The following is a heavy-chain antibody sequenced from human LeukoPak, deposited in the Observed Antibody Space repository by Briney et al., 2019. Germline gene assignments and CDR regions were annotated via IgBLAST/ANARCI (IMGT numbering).Heavy chain of an antibody. CDR2: IYYSGST. V-gene: IGHV4-59*01. J-gene: IGHJ4*02. CDR1: GGSISSYY. CDR3: ARDKTPRDC. Sequence: SETLSLTCAVYGGSISSYYWSWIRQPPGKGLEWIGYIYYSGSTNYNPSLKSRVTISVDTSKNQFSLKLSSVTAADTAVYYCARDKTPRDCWGQGTLVTVSS.